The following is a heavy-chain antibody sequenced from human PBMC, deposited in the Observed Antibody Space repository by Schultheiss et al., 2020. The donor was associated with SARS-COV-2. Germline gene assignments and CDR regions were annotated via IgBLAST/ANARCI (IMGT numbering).Heavy chain of an antibody. CDR3: ARAHCSGGSCYSEYYFDY. CDR1: GFTFSSYS. D-gene: IGHD2-15*01. Sequence: GGSLRLSCAASGFTFSSYSMNWVRQAPGKGLEWVSSISSSSSYIYYADSVKGRFTISRDNAKNSLYLQMNSLRAEDTAVYYCARAHCSGGSCYSEYYFDYWGQGTLVTVSS. J-gene: IGHJ4*02. V-gene: IGHV3-21*04. CDR2: ISSSSSYI.